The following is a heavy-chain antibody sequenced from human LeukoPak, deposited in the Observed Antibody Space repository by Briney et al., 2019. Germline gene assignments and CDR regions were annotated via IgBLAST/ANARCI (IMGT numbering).Heavy chain of an antibody. CDR2: ISYDGSNK. Sequence: GGSLRLSCAASGFTFSSYALHWVRQAPGKGLEWVAVISYDGSNKYYADSVKGRFTISRDNSKNTLYLQMNSLRAEDTAVYYCARGTGSPYYYYGMDVWGQGTTVTVSS. J-gene: IGHJ6*02. D-gene: IGHD1-1*01. CDR3: ARGTGSPYYYYGMDV. CDR1: GFTFSSYA. V-gene: IGHV3-30-3*01.